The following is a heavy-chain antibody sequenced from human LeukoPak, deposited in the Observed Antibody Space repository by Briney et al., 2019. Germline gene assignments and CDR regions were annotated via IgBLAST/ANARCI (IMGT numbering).Heavy chain of an antibody. CDR2: ISSSGGST. V-gene: IGHV3-23*01. Sequence: GGSLRLSCAASGFTFSSYAMSWVRQTPGKGLEWVSSISSSGGSTYDADSVKGRFTISRDNSKNTLNLQMNSLRGEDTAVYYCARDGTGVPAPMPLPFDYWGQGILVTVSS. J-gene: IGHJ4*02. CDR1: GFTFSSYA. D-gene: IGHD2-2*01. CDR3: ARDGTGVPAPMPLPFDY.